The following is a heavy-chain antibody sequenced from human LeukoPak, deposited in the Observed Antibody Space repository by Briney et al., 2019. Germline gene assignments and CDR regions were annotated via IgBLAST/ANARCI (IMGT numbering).Heavy chain of an antibody. CDR2: IHSSGTT. V-gene: IGHV4-59*02. D-gene: IGHD5-24*01. CDR3: ARAGPRRDGNNLDY. J-gene: IGHJ4*02. CDR1: AGSVSNYY. Sequence: SETLSLTCTVSAGSVSNYYWSWIGQPPGKGLEWIGFIHSSGTTYYNPSLKSRATISIDTSKNQFSLKLSSVTAADTAVYYCARAGPRRDGNNLDYWGQGTLVTVSS.